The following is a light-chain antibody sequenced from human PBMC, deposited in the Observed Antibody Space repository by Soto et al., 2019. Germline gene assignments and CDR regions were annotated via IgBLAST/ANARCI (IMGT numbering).Light chain of an antibody. J-gene: IGLJ1*01. CDR1: ALPNQY. Sequence: SYELTQPPSVSVSPGQTARITCSGGALPNQYGYWYQQKPGQAPALIIYKDSERPSGIPERFSGSSSGTTVTLTISGVQAEDEADYYCQSADSSGTYVFGTGTKVTVL. V-gene: IGLV3-25*02. CDR3: QSADSSGTYV. CDR2: KDS.